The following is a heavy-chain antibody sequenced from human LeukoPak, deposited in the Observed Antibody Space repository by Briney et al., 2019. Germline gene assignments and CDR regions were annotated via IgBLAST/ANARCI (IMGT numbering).Heavy chain of an antibody. D-gene: IGHD2-15*01. Sequence: XASXXTFISYAISXVRQAPGQGLEWXGGIIPIFGTANYAQKFQGRVTITTDESTSTAYMELSSLRSEDTAVYYCARLCNGVGCGWFDPWGQGTLVTVSS. CDR1: XXTFISYA. CDR3: ARLCNGVGCGWFDP. CDR2: IIPIFGTA. J-gene: IGHJ5*02. V-gene: IGHV1-69*05.